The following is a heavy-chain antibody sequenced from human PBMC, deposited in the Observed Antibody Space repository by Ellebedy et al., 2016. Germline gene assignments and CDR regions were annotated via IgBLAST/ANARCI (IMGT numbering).Heavy chain of an antibody. CDR1: GFTVSSNY. J-gene: IGHJ4*02. Sequence: GGSLRLXCAASGFTVSSNYMSWVRQAPGKGLEWVSVIYSGGSTYYADSVKGRFTISRDNSKNTLYLQMNSLRSEDTAVYYCACSGGSCPNFDYWGQGTLVTVSS. CDR3: ACSGGSCPNFDY. D-gene: IGHD2-15*01. CDR2: IYSGGST. V-gene: IGHV3-53*01.